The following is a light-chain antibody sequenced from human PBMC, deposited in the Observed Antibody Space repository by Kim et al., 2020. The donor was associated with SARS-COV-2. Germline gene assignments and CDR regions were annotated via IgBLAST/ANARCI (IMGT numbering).Light chain of an antibody. V-gene: IGKV1-27*01. J-gene: IGKJ1*01. Sequence: DIQMTQSPSSLSASINDTVTFTCRASQGIRNYLAWYQQKPGKAPNLLIYAASTLQSGVPSRFSGSGSGTDFTFTISSLQPEDVATYYCQKYNSAPWTFGQGTKVDIK. CDR1: QGIRNY. CDR2: AAS. CDR3: QKYNSAPWT.